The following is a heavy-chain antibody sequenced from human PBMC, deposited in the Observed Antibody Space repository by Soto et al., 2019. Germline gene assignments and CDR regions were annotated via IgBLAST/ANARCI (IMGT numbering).Heavy chain of an antibody. Sequence: GGSLGLSCASSGFTFSSYWMDWVRQAPGKGLEWVANINQDGSEKHYVDSVKGRFTISRDNAKNSLYLQMNSLRAEDTAVYYCARVLGRRYFDWLLSRKASDYWGQGTLVTVSS. CDR1: GFTFSSYW. V-gene: IGHV3-7*03. J-gene: IGHJ4*02. CDR2: INQDGSEK. D-gene: IGHD3-9*01. CDR3: ARVLGRRYFDWLLSRKASDY.